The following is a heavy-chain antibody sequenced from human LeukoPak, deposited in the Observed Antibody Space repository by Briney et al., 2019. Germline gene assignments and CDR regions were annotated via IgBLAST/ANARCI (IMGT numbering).Heavy chain of an antibody. CDR3: RCHSSSYYYGMDV. J-gene: IGHJ6*02. D-gene: IGHD6-13*01. CDR2: IIPIFGMA. CDR1: GGTFSSYA. Sequence: SVKVSCKASGGTFSSYAISWVRQAPGQGLEWMGRIIPIFGMANYAQKFQGRVTITADKSTSTAYMELSSLRSEDTAVYYCRCHSSSYYYGMDVWGQGTTVTVSS. V-gene: IGHV1-69*04.